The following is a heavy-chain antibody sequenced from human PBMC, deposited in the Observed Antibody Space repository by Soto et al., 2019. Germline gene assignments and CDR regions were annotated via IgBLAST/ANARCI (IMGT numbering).Heavy chain of an antibody. CDR2: IKDDGSEK. J-gene: IGHJ4*02. D-gene: IGHD2-15*01. CDR3: ATSNCPLY. Sequence: GGSLRISCAASGLTLSGYLMNRVRQAPGRGLEWVANIKDDGSEKYYVDSVKGRFTISRDNAKNSLYLQMNSLTVEDTAVYYCATSNCPLYWGQGTLVTVSS. V-gene: IGHV3-7*05. CDR1: GLTLSGYL.